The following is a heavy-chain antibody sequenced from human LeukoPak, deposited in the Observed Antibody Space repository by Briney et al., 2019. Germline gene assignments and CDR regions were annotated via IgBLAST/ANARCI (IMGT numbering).Heavy chain of an antibody. J-gene: IGHJ4*02. Sequence: GGSLRLSCAASGFTFDDYAMHWVRQAPGKGLEWVSLISWDGGSTYYADSVKGRFTISRDNSKNSLYLQMNSLRAEDTALYYYAKDRQQHMGGVDYWGQGTLVTVSS. D-gene: IGHD6-13*01. CDR3: AKDRQQHMGGVDY. V-gene: IGHV3-43D*03. CDR2: ISWDGGST. CDR1: GFTFDDYA.